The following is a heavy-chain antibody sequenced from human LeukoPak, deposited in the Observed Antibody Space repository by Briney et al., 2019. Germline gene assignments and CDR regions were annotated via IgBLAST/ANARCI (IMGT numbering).Heavy chain of an antibody. D-gene: IGHD3-22*01. CDR2: IIPIFGTA. Sequence: GASVKVSCKASGGTFISYAISWVRQAPGQGLEWMGGIIPIFGTANYAQKFQGRVTITADESTSTAYMELSSLRSEDTAVYYCARGDYYDSNGYLDYWGQGTLVTVSS. J-gene: IGHJ4*02. V-gene: IGHV1-69*13. CDR3: ARGDYYDSNGYLDY. CDR1: GGTFISYA.